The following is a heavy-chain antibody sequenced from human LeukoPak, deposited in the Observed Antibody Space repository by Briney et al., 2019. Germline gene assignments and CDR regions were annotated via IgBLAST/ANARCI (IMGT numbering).Heavy chain of an antibody. J-gene: IGHJ4*02. D-gene: IGHD3-22*01. V-gene: IGHV3-23*01. Sequence: GGSLRLSCAASGFTFSSYSMNWVRQAPGKGLEWVSAISGSGGSTYYADSVKGRFTISRDNSKNTLYLQMNSLRAEDTAVYYCAKDGGITMIVVVITHYFDYWGQGTLVTVSS. CDR2: ISGSGGST. CDR3: AKDGGITMIVVVITHYFDY. CDR1: GFTFSSYS.